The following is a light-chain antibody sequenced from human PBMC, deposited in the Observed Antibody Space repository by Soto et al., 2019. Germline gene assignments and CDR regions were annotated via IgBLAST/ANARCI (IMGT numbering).Light chain of an antibody. Sequence: EIVTPQSPATLSGSPGERPPLPCMASQSVSNNLAWYQYKPGQAPRLLIYGASIRATGIPARFTGSGSGTAFTLTISSLQPEDFALYYCQQCNNWPLISFGQGTRLEIK. J-gene: IGKJ5*01. CDR3: QQCNNWPLIS. CDR2: GAS. V-gene: IGKV3-15*01. CDR1: QSVSNN.